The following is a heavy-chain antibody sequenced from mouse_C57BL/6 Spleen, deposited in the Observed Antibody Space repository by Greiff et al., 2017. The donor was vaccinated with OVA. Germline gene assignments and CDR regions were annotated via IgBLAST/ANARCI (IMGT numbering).Heavy chain of an antibody. CDR2: IDPSDSYT. CDR1: GYTFTSYW. D-gene: IGHD2-3*01. Sequence: VKLQQPGAELVRPGTSVKLSCKASGYTFTSYWMHWVKQRPGQGLEWIGVIDPSDSYTNYNQKFKGKATLTVDTSSSTAYMQLSSLTSEDSAVYYCAKAGGYSYYFDYWGQGTTLTVSS. J-gene: IGHJ2*01. V-gene: IGHV1-59*01. CDR3: AKAGGYSYYFDY.